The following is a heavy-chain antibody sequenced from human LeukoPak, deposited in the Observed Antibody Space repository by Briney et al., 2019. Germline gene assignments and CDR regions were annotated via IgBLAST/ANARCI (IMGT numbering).Heavy chain of an antibody. J-gene: IGHJ5*02. V-gene: IGHV1-3*01. CDR3: ARGSRDNWFDP. Sequence: ASVKVSCKASGYTFTSYAMHWVRQAPGQRLEWMGWINAGNGNRKYPQKFQGRVTITRDTSASTAYMELSSLRSEDTAVYYCARGSRDNWFDPWGQGTLVTVSS. CDR1: GYTFTSYA. CDR2: INAGNGNR. D-gene: IGHD6-13*01.